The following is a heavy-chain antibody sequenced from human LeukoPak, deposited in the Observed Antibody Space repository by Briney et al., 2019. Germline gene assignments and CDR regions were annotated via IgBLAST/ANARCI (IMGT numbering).Heavy chain of an antibody. J-gene: IGHJ4*02. V-gene: IGHV3-21*04. CDR2: ISSSSSYI. CDR1: GFTFSSYS. Sequence: GGSLRLSCAASGFTFSSYSMNWVRQAPGKGLEWVSSISSSSSYIYYADSVKGRFTISRDNSKNTLYLQMNSLRAEDTAVYYCAKDLDYYDSSGYYYWGQGTLVTVSS. D-gene: IGHD3-22*01. CDR3: AKDLDYYDSSGYYY.